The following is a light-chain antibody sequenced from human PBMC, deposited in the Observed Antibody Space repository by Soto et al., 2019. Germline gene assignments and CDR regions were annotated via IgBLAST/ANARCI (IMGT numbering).Light chain of an antibody. CDR1: SSNIGAGYD. Sequence: QSVLTQPPSVSGAPGQRVTISCTGSSSNIGAGYDVHWYQQFPGTAPKLLIFGNSDRPSGVPDRFSGSKSGTSASLAITGLQAEDEADYYCAAWDDSLNGLWVFGGGTKLTVL. CDR3: AAWDDSLNGLWV. J-gene: IGLJ3*02. V-gene: IGLV1-40*01. CDR2: GNS.